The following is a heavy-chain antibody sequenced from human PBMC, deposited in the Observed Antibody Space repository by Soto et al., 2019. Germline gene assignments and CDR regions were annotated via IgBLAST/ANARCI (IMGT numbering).Heavy chain of an antibody. J-gene: IGHJ4*02. CDR1: GGSISNYY. CDR3: ARGLNEASRRFCFDS. V-gene: IGHV4-59*08. CDR2: FYSSENT. D-gene: IGHD1-1*01. Sequence: QVQLQESGPGLVKPSETLSLTCTVSGGSISNYYWSWIRQTPGKGLEWIGYFYSSENTNYNPSLKSRVTISVDTSKNQFSLKMNSVTAADTAVYHCARGLNEASRRFCFDSWGQGTLVTVSS.